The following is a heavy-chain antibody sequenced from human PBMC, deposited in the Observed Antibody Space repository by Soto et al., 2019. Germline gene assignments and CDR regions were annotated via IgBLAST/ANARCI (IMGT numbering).Heavy chain of an antibody. CDR3: TTPKEATISLLYYFDY. CDR2: IKSKTDGGTT. Sequence: EVQLVESGGGLVKPGGSLRLSCAASGFTFSNAWMSWVRQAPGKGLEWVGRIKSKTDGGTTDYAAPVKGRFSISRDDSKNTLYLQMNSLKTEDTAVYYCTTPKEATISLLYYFDYWGQGTLVTVSS. D-gene: IGHD5-12*01. V-gene: IGHV3-15*01. CDR1: GFTFSNAW. J-gene: IGHJ4*02.